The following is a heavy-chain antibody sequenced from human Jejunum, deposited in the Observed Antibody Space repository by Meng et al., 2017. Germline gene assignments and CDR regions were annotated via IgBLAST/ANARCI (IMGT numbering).Heavy chain of an antibody. CDR3: ARQYCSSDTCYFDA. CDR2: INSDGIST. J-gene: IGHJ4*02. D-gene: IGHD2-2*01. V-gene: IGHV3-74*01. Sequence: GESLKISCAASGFTFSSCSMHRVRQAPGEGPVWVSRINSDGISTTYADSVKGRFTISRDNAKNTLYLQMNSLRAEDTAMYFCARQYCSSDTCYFDAWGQGTLVTVSS. CDR1: GFTFSSCS.